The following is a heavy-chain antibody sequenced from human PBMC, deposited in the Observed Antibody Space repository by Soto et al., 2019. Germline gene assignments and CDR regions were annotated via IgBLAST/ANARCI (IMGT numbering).Heavy chain of an antibody. D-gene: IGHD4-17*01. CDR1: GFTFSSYA. CDR3: AKDHHGGYKGNYFDY. Sequence: GGSLRLSCAASGFTFSSYAMSWVRQAPGKGLEWVSAISGSGGSTYYADSVKGRFTISRDNSKNTLYLQMNSLRAEDTAVYYCAKDHHGGYKGNYFDYWGQGTLVTVSS. V-gene: IGHV3-23*01. J-gene: IGHJ4*02. CDR2: ISGSGGST.